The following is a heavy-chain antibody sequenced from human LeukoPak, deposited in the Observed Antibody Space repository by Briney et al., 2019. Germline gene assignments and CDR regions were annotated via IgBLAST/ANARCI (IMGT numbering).Heavy chain of an antibody. V-gene: IGHV3-30*02. J-gene: IGHJ3*02. D-gene: IGHD3-10*01. CDR1: GFTFSSYG. CDR2: IRYDGSNK. CDR3: ARRKGNTMVRGVKVYGAFDI. Sequence: GRSLRLSCAASGFTFSSYGMHWVRQAPGKGLEWVAFIRYDGSNKYYADSVKGRFTISRDNSKNTLYLQMNSLRAEDTAVYYCARRKGNTMVRGVKVYGAFDIWGQGTMVTVSS.